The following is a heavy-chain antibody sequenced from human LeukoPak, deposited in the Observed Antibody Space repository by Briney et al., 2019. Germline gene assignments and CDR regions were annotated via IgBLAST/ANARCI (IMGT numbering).Heavy chain of an antibody. CDR1: GGTFSSYA. J-gene: IGHJ4*02. Sequence: SVKVSCRASGGTFSSYAISWVRQAPGQGLEWMGGIIPIFGTANYAQKFQGRVTITADESTSTAYMELSSLRSEDTAVYYCARSGVAAAGTYDYWGQGTLVTVSS. V-gene: IGHV1-69*01. CDR3: ARSGVAAAGTYDY. CDR2: IIPIFGTA. D-gene: IGHD6-13*01.